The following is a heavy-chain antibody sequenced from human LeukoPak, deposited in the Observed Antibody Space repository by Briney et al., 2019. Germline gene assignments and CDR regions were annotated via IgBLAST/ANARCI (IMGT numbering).Heavy chain of an antibody. J-gene: IGHJ4*02. CDR2: ISSVGSTT. D-gene: IGHD4-17*01. V-gene: IGHV3-11*01. Sequence: GRYLGRSCAAYGFTVSVYCMSCIRQDPGKGLEWISYISSVGSTTYYADSVKGRFTISRDNVKNSLYLQMNKLRAEDTAVYYCARDQPLDYGVAGERRSDYWGQGTLVTVSS. CDR1: GFTVSVYC. CDR3: ARDQPLDYGVAGERRSDY.